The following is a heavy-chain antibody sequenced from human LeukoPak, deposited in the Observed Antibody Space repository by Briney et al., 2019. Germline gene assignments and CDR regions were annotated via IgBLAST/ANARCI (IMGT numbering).Heavy chain of an antibody. Sequence: GGSLRLSCAASGFTFSDYYMSWIRQAPGKGLEWVSSISSSSSYIYYADSVKGRFTISRDNAKNSLYLQMNSLRAEDTAVYYCARDTGTAMVTDYWGQGTLVTVSS. V-gene: IGHV3-11*06. D-gene: IGHD5-18*01. CDR1: GFTFSDYY. CDR3: ARDTGTAMVTDY. CDR2: ISSSSSYI. J-gene: IGHJ4*02.